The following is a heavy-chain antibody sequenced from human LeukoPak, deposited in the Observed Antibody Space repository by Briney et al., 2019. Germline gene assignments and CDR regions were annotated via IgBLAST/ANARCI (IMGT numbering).Heavy chain of an antibody. CDR3: ARDHYSLGIDD. D-gene: IGHD2-21*01. Sequence: AGGSLRLSCAASGFTFNSYWMSWVRQAPGKGLEWVANIKQDGSEKYHVDSVKGRFTISRDNTKNSVYLQMNSLRAEDTAVYYCARDHYSLGIDDWGQGTLVTVSS. CDR1: GFTFNSYW. J-gene: IGHJ4*02. V-gene: IGHV3-7*01. CDR2: IKQDGSEK.